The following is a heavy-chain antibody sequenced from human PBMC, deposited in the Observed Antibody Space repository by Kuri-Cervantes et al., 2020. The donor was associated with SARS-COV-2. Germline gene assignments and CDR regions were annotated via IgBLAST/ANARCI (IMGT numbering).Heavy chain of an antibody. CDR3: ASRKDIVATINFDY. V-gene: IGHV1-18*01. J-gene: IGHJ4*02. CDR2: ISAYNGNT. D-gene: IGHD5-12*01. Sequence: ASVKVSCKASGYTFTSYGISWVRQAPGQGLEWMGWISAYNGNTNYAQKLQGRVTMTTDTSTSTAYMELRSLRSDDTAVYYCASRKDIVATINFDYWGQGTLVTVSS. CDR1: GYTFTSYG.